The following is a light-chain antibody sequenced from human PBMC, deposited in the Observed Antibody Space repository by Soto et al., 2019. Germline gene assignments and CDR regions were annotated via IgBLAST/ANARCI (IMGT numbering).Light chain of an antibody. CDR1: QSVSGY. J-gene: IGKJ4*01. V-gene: IGKV3-11*01. CDR2: DAS. Sequence: EIVLTQSPATLSLSPGERATLSCRASQSVSGYLAWYQQKPGQAPRLLIYDASNRATGIPPRFSGSRSATDFTLTISSLEAEDFAVYYCQQRSDWPLTFGGGTKVEIK. CDR3: QQRSDWPLT.